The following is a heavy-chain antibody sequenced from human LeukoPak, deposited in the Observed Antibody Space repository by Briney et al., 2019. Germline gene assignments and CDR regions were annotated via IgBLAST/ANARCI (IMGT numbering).Heavy chain of an antibody. CDR2: IDPSDSYT. CDR3: ARLPVGAQYYFDY. Sequence: GASLQISCKGSGYSFTSYWIGWVRQMPGKGLEWMGRIDPSDSYTNYSPSFQGHVTISADKSISTAYLQWSSLKASDTAMYYCARLPVGAQYYFDYWGQGTLVTVSS. V-gene: IGHV5-10-1*01. J-gene: IGHJ4*02. D-gene: IGHD1-26*01. CDR1: GYSFTSYW.